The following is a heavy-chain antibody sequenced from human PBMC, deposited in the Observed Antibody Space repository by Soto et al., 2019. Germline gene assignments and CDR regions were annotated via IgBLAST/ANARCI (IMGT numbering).Heavy chain of an antibody. Sequence: EVQLVESGGGLVQPGGSLRLSCAAAGFTFSSYAMHLVRQAPGKGLEYVSAISSNGGSTYYANSVKGRFTISRDNSKNSVYLQMGRLRVEDMGVYYWERIGRGVSSYYFDFWRQGTLVTVSS. V-gene: IGHV3-64*01. CDR1: GFTFSSYA. D-gene: IGHD2-8*01. CDR2: ISSNGGST. CDR3: ERIGRGVSSYYFDF. J-gene: IGHJ4*02.